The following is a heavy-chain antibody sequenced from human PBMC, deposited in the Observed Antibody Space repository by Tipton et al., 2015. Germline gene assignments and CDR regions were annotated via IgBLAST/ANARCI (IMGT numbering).Heavy chain of an antibody. CDR3: ACQDYDSLTRDYQTVDY. J-gene: IGHJ4*02. CDR2: ISDTGDT. V-gene: IGHV4-59*08. CDR1: GDSISGYY. D-gene: IGHD3-9*01. Sequence: TLSLTCTVSGDSISGYYWSWIRQPPGEGLEWIAYISDTGDTKYSPSLRSRVTMSRDTSKNQFSLKLTSVTAADTAVYYCACQDYDSLTRDYQTVDYWGQGTLVTVSS.